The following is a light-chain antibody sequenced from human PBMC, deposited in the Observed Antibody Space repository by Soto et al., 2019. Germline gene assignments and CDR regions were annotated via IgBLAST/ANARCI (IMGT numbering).Light chain of an antibody. V-gene: IGKV3-20*01. CDR3: QHYGSSGT. Sequence: EIVMTQSPATLSVSPGEGSTLSCRASQSVYSNVAWYQQKPGQAPRLLIYGASNRATGIPDSFSGSGSGTDFTLTISRLEPEDFAVYYCQHYGSSGTFGQGTKVDIK. J-gene: IGKJ1*01. CDR1: QSVYSN. CDR2: GAS.